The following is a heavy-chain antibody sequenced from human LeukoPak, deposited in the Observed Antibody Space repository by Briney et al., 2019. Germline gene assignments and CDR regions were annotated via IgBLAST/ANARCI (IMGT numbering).Heavy chain of an antibody. D-gene: IGHD1-26*01. Sequence: PVGSLRLSCASSGFTCTSYSMNWVRQAPGKGLEWVSTISGGGGSTYYADSVKGRFTISRDNSKNTLYLQVNSLRAEDTAVYYCAKGGKWDVTPFDYWGQGTLVTVSS. CDR1: GFTCTSYS. CDR3: AKGGKWDVTPFDY. J-gene: IGHJ4*02. V-gene: IGHV3-23*01. CDR2: ISGGGGST.